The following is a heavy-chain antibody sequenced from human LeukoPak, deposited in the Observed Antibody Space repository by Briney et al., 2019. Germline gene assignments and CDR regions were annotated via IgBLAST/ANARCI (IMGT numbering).Heavy chain of an antibody. J-gene: IGHJ4*02. CDR2: IYYSGST. D-gene: IGHD7-27*01. CDR1: GGSISNYY. Sequence: SETLSLTCSVSGGSISNYYWSWIRQPPGKGLEWIGCIYYSGSTNYNPSLKSRVTISVDTSKNQFSLKLSSVTAADTAVYYCASMNWGSPFDYWGQGTLVTVSS. V-gene: IGHV4-59*12. CDR3: ASMNWGSPFDY.